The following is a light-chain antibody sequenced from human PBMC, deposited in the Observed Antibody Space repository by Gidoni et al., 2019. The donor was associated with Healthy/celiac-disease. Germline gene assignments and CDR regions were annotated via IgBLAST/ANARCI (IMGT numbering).Light chain of an antibody. CDR3: QQSYSTPRT. CDR2: AAS. J-gene: IGKJ1*01. V-gene: IGKV1-39*01. CDR1: QSISSY. Sequence: SVGDRVTITCRASQSISSYLNWYQQKPGKAPKLLIYAASSFHSGVPSRFSGSGSGTDFTLTISSLQPEDFATYYCQQSYSTPRTFGQGTKVEIK.